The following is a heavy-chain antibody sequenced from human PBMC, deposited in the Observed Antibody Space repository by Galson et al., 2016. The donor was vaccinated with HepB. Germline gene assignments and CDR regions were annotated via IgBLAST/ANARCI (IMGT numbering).Heavy chain of an antibody. V-gene: IGHV3-74*03. CDR2: IDTDGRST. J-gene: IGHJ6*02. Sequence: SLRLSCAASGFTFSSYWMHGVRQVPGKGLVWVSRIDTDGRSTTYADSVKGRFTISRDHAKNALYLEMNSLRAEDTAVYYCEREVVPAANGYYYYCGMDVGGQGTTVTVSS. CDR3: EREVVPAANGYYYYCGMDV. D-gene: IGHD2-2*01. CDR1: GFTFSSYW.